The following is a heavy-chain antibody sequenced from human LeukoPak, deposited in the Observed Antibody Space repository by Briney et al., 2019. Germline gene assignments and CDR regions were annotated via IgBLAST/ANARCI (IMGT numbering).Heavy chain of an antibody. CDR1: GYSFTNYW. D-gene: IGHD3-10*01. CDR2: IYPGDSDT. CDR3: ARRGDYYGSGSYDFDY. J-gene: IGHJ4*02. V-gene: IGHV5-51*01. Sequence: GESLKISCKSSGYSFTNYWIGWVRQMPGKGLEWMGIIYPGDSDTKYSPSFQGQVTISADKSISAAYLQWSSLKASDTAMYYCARRGDYYGSGSYDFDYWGQGTLVTVSS.